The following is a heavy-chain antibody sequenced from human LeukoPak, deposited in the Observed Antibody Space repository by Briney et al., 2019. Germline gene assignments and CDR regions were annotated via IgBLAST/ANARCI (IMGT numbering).Heavy chain of an antibody. J-gene: IGHJ4*02. CDR2: ISGDGGST. V-gene: IGHV3-43*02. CDR3: AKDRPKCDFWSGYCDPDPYYFDY. D-gene: IGHD3-3*01. CDR1: GFTFDDYA. Sequence: PGGSLRLSCAASGFTFDDYAMHWVRQAPGKGLEWVSLISGDGGSTYYADSVKGRFTISRDNSKNSLYMQMNSLRTEDTALYYCAKDRPKCDFWSGYCDPDPYYFDYWGQGTPVTVSS.